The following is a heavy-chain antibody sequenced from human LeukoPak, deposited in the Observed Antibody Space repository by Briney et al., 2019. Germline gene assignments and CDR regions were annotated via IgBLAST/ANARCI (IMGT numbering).Heavy chain of an antibody. J-gene: IGHJ4*02. CDR1: GFTFSSYR. Sequence: GGSLRLSCAASGFTFSSYRMSWVRQAPGKGLEWVANIKQDGSEKYYVDSVKGRFTISRDNAKNSLYLQMNSLRAEDTAVYYCARTNYYYDSSGYYSAFDYWGQGTLVTVSS. CDR3: ARTNYYYDSSGYYSAFDY. CDR2: IKQDGSEK. V-gene: IGHV3-7*02. D-gene: IGHD3-22*01.